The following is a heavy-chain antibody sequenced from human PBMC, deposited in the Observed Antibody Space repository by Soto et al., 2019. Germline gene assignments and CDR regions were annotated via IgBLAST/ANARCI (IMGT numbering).Heavy chain of an antibody. J-gene: IGHJ6*02. CDR2: ISYDGSNK. CDR3: ARDRVFYWFTIYYYYGMDV. CDR1: GFTFSSYG. V-gene: IGHV3-30*03. Sequence: QVQLVESGGGVVQPGRSLRLSCAASGFTFSSYGMHWVRQAPGKGLEWVAVISYDGSNKYYADSVKGRFTISRDNSKNTLFLQMNSLIAEDTAVYYYARDRVFYWFTIYYYYGMDVWGQGTPVTVFS. D-gene: IGHD3-9*01.